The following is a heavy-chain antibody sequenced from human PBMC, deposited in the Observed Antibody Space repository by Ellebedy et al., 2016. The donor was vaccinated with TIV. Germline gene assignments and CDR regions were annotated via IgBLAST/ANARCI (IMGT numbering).Heavy chain of an antibody. CDR3: ARHDHCSGGSCYSWFPPPTYNWFDP. CDR2: VSYSGII. Sequence: MPSETLSLTCTVSGGSISSYYWSWIRQPPGKGLEWIGYVSYSGIINYNPSLKSRVTISVDTSKNQFSLKLSSVTAADTAVYYCARHDHCSGGSCYSWFPPPTYNWFDPWGQGTLVTVSS. V-gene: IGHV4-59*08. D-gene: IGHD2-15*01. CDR1: GGSISSYY. J-gene: IGHJ5*02.